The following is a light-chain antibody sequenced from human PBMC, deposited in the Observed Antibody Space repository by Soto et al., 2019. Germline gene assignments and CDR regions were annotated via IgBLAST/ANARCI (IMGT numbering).Light chain of an antibody. CDR1: SSDVGGYNY. J-gene: IGLJ1*01. CDR3: SSYTSSSILGV. V-gene: IGLV2-14*01. Sequence: QPVLTQPASVSGSPGQSITISCTGTSSDVGGYNYVSWYQQHPGKAPKLMIYDVSNRPSGVSNRFSGSKSGNTASLTISGLQAEDEADYYCSSYTSSSILGVFGTGTKLTVL. CDR2: DVS.